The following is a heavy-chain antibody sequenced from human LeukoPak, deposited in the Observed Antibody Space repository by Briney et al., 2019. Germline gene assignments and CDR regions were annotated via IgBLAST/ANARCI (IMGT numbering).Heavy chain of an antibody. V-gene: IGHV4-61*01. CDR2: IYYSGAT. CDR3: ARGAVPLWGVDY. J-gene: IGHJ4*02. D-gene: IGHD2/OR15-2a*01. CDR1: GGYVSSGNYY. Sequence: SETLSLTCTVSGGYVSSGNYYWSWIRQPPGKGLEWIGYIYYSGATNYNPSLKSRVTLSVDTSKNQFSLKLNSVTAADTAVYYCARGAVPLWGVDYWGQGNQVTVSS.